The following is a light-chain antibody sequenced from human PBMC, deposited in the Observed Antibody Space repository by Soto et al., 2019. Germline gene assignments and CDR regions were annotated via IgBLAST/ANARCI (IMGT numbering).Light chain of an antibody. Sequence: EILMTQSPATLSVSPGERATLSCRASQSFSSNLAWYQQKPGQAPRLLIYGASTRATAIPARFSGSGSGTEFTLTISSLQSEDFAVYYCQQYNDWPPTFG. CDR3: QQYNDWPPT. CDR1: QSFSSN. CDR2: GAS. V-gene: IGKV3-15*01. J-gene: IGKJ1*01.